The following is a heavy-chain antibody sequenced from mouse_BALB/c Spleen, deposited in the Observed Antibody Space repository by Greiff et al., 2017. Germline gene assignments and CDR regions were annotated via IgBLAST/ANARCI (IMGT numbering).Heavy chain of an antibody. V-gene: IGHV8-5*01. J-gene: IGHJ3*01. CDR3: ARTSTYTPFAY. CDR1: GFSLSTSGMG. Sequence: QVTLKVCGPGILQPSQTLSLTCSFSGFSLSTSGMGVGWIRQPSGGGLEWLADIWWDDNKYYNPSLKSRLTISKDTSSNQVFLKITSVDTADTATYYCARTSTYTPFAYWGQGTLVTVSA. CDR2: IWWDDNK. D-gene: IGHD5-1*01.